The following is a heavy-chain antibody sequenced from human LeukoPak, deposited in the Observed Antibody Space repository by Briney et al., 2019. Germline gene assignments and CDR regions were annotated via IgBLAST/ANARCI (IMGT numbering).Heavy chain of an antibody. V-gene: IGHV4-34*01. Sequence: PSETLSLTCAVYGGSFSGYYWSWIRQPPGKGLEWIGEIYHSGSTNYNPSLKSRVTISVDKSKNQFSLKLSSVTAVDTAVYYCARDRAPVESYDSSGAFDIWGQGTMVTVSS. CDR1: GGSFSGYY. CDR2: IYHSGST. D-gene: IGHD3-22*01. J-gene: IGHJ3*02. CDR3: ARDRAPVESYDSSGAFDI.